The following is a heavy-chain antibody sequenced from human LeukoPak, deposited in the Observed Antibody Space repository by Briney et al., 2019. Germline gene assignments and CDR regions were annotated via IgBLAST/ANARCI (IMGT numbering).Heavy chain of an antibody. J-gene: IGHJ4*02. CDR2: IYPGDSDT. CDR1: GYSFTSYW. V-gene: IGHV5-51*01. D-gene: IGHD4-11*01. Sequence: GESLKISCKGSGYSFTSYWIGWVRQMPGKGLEWMGIIYPGDSDTRYSPSFQGQATISADKSISTAYLQWSSLKASDTAMYYYARSKTFPYFDYWGQGTLVTVSS. CDR3: ARSKTFPYFDY.